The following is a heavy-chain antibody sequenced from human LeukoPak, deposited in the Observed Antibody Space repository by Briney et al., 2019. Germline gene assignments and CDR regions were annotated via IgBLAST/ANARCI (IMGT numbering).Heavy chain of an antibody. J-gene: IGHJ4*02. Sequence: ASVKVSCKASGYTFTSYYMHWVRLAPGQGLEWMGIINPSGGSTSYAQKFQGRVTMTRDTSTSTVYMELSSLRSEDTAVYYCARDREYYYDSSGSLGYWGQGTLVTVSS. CDR3: ARDREYYYDSSGSLGY. D-gene: IGHD3-22*01. CDR1: GYTFTSYY. V-gene: IGHV1-46*01. CDR2: INPSGGST.